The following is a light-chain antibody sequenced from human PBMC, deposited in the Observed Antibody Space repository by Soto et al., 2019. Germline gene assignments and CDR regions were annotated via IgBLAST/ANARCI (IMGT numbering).Light chain of an antibody. Sequence: EIVLTQSPGTLSLSPGERATLSCRASQSVSSSYLAWYQQKPGQTPRLLIYDTSIRATGVPARFSGSRSGAEFTLTISSLQSEDFAVYYCQQYNNWPRTFGQGTKVDIK. CDR2: DTS. V-gene: IGKV3-15*01. CDR1: QSVSSSY. J-gene: IGKJ1*01. CDR3: QQYNNWPRT.